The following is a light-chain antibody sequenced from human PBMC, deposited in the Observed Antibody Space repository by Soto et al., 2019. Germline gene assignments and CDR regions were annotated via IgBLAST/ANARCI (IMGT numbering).Light chain of an antibody. J-gene: IGLJ3*02. Sequence: QSALTQPASVSGSPGQSITISCTGTRRDVGGYNYVSWYQQYPGKSPKLLIYGVSNRPSGVSNRFSGSKSGNTASLTISGLRAEDEADYYCSSYTSSSALRVFGGGTKVTVL. CDR1: RRDVGGYNY. CDR3: SSYTSSSALRV. V-gene: IGLV2-14*01. CDR2: GVS.